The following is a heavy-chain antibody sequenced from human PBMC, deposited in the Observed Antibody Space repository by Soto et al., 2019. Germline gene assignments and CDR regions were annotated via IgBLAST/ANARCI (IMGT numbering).Heavy chain of an antibody. CDR3: ARDPPLSMIVVVGVDDF. V-gene: IGHV3-21*06. CDR1: GFTLTNEN. CDR2: ISSRSTLI. J-gene: IGHJ4*02. Sequence: GGSLRLACTVLGFTLTNENMNWVRQAPGKGLEWVSSISSRSTLINYADSVKGRFTISRDNDKGLVYLQMNSLGAEDTAVYYCARDPPLSMIVVVGVDDFWGQGPLVTVS. D-gene: IGHD3-22*01.